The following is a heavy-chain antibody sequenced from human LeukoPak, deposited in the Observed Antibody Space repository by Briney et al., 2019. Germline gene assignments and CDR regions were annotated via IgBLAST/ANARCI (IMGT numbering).Heavy chain of an antibody. CDR2: ISYDGSNK. D-gene: IGHD5-12*01. Sequence: GRSLRLSCAASGFTFSSYAMHWVRQAPGKGLEWVAVISYDGSNKYYADSVKGRFTISRDNSKNTLYLQMNSLRAEDTAVYYCARAPGYDLYDYWGQGTLVTVSS. J-gene: IGHJ4*02. V-gene: IGHV3-30-3*01. CDR1: GFTFSSYA. CDR3: ARAPGYDLYDY.